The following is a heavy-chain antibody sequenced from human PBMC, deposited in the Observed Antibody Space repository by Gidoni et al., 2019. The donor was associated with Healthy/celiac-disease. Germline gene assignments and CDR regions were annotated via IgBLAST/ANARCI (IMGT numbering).Heavy chain of an antibody. V-gene: IGHV3-15*01. CDR3: TTQHYTDSTDY. D-gene: IGHD4-17*01. CDR2: IKTKSDGTI. J-gene: IGHJ4*02. CDR1: GLTFTKAW. Sequence: EVQLVEPGGGLVKPGGSLRLSCVASGLTFTKAWMTWVRQAPGKGLEWVGRIKTKSDGTIQYAAPVTGRFIISRDDSKNTLYLQMNSLKIEDTALYFCTTQHYTDSTDYWGQGTLVTVSS.